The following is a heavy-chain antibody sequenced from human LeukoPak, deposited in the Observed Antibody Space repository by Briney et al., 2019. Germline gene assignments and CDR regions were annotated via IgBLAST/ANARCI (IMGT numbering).Heavy chain of an antibody. D-gene: IGHD6-13*01. J-gene: IGHJ4*02. V-gene: IGHV1-69-2*01. Sequence: ATVEISCKVSGYTFTDYYMHWVQQAPGKGLEWMGLVDPEDGETIYAEKFQGRVTITADTSTDTAYMELSSLRSEDTAVYYCATGGIAAAGQLDYWGQGTLVTVSS. CDR2: VDPEDGET. CDR1: GYTFTDYY. CDR3: ATGGIAAAGQLDY.